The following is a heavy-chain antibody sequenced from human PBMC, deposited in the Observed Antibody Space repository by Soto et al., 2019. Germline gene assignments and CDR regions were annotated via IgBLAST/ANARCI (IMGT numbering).Heavy chain of an antibody. J-gene: IGHJ4*02. Sequence: SETLSLTCTVSGGSISSSSYYWGWIRQPPGKGLEWIGSIYYSGSTYYNPSLKSRVTISVDTSKNQFSLKLSSVTAEDTAVYYCVKAKTYGSGSYSGNFHYWGQGTLVTVSS. CDR3: VKAKTYGSGSYSGNFHY. V-gene: IGHV4-39*07. CDR2: IYYSGST. CDR1: GGSISSSSYY. D-gene: IGHD3-10*01.